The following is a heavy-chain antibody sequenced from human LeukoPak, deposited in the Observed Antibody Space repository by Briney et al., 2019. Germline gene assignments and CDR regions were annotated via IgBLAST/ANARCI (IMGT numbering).Heavy chain of an antibody. D-gene: IGHD5-12*01. CDR3: ARCEYSAFDFDY. J-gene: IGHJ4*02. CDR2: IYPGDSDV. V-gene: IGHV5-51*01. CDR1: GYDFSTYW. Sequence: GESLKISCKASGYDFSTYWIGWVRQMPGKGLEWMGIIYPGDSDVRYSPSFQGQVTISADKSVSTAYLQWSSLKAADTAMYYCARCEYSAFDFDYWGQGTLVTVSS.